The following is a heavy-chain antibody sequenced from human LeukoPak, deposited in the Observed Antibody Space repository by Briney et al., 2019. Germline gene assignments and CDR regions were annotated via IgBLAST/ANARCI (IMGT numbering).Heavy chain of an antibody. J-gene: IGHJ4*02. CDR1: GFTFSSYA. V-gene: IGHV3-23*01. Sequence: HPAGSLRLSCAASGFTFSSYAMTWVRQAPGKGLEWGSTIRGSGGSTYYADSVKGRFTISRDNSKNTLSLQMNSLRVEDTAVYYCAKARYADYLETFDYWGQGTLVTVSS. D-gene: IGHD4-17*01. CDR3: AKARYADYLETFDY. CDR2: IRGSGGST.